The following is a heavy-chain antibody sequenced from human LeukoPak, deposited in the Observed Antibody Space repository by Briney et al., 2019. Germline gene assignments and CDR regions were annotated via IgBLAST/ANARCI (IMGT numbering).Heavy chain of an antibody. D-gene: IGHD3-22*01. Sequence: GGSLRLSCAASGFTFSSYSMSWVRQAPGKGLEWVSFISGSGGSTYYADSVKGRFTISRDNSKNTLYLQMNSLRAEDTAVYYCAKDLDPYYYDSSGYYYSFDYWGQGTLVTVSS. V-gene: IGHV3-23*01. CDR3: AKDLDPYYYDSSGYYYSFDY. CDR1: GFTFSSYS. CDR2: ISGSGGST. J-gene: IGHJ4*02.